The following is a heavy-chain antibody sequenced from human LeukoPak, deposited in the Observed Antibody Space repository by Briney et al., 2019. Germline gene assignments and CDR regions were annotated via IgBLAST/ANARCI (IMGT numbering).Heavy chain of an antibody. V-gene: IGHV1-2*02. CDR2: INPNSAGT. Sequence: ASVKVSCKASGYTFTDSYIHWVRQAPGQGLEWMGWINPNSAGTNYAQKFQGRVTMSRDTSINTAYMELSRLRSDDTAVYFCARAYCGGHCAVGNYWGQGTLVTVSS. CDR1: GYTFTDSY. D-gene: IGHD2-21*01. J-gene: IGHJ4*02. CDR3: ARAYCGGHCAVGNY.